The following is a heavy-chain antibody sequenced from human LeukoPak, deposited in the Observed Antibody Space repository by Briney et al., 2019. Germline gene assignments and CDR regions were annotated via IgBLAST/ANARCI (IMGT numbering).Heavy chain of an antibody. J-gene: IGHJ6*03. CDR1: GYTFTNYD. V-gene: IGHV1-46*01. CDR3: ARDADSGSYDYYYYYMDV. D-gene: IGHD1-26*01. CDR2: INPSGGST. Sequence: ASVTVSCKASGYTFTNYDINWVRQAPGQGLEWMGIINPSGGSTSYAQKFQGRVTMTRDTSTSTVYMELSSLRSEDTAVYYCARDADSGSYDYYYYYMDVWGKGTTVTISS.